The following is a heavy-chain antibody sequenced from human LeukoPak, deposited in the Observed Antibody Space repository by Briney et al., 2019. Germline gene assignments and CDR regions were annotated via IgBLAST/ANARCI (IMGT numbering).Heavy chain of an antibody. CDR2: INPSGGST. V-gene: IGHV1-46*01. D-gene: IGHD3-9*01. Sequence: ASVKVSCKASGYTFTSYDINWVRQAPGQGLEWMGIINPSGGSTSYAQKFQGRVTMTRDTSTSTVYMELSSLGSEDTAVYYCAREIRADDILTGYPDYWGQGTLVTVSS. J-gene: IGHJ4*02. CDR1: GYTFTSYD. CDR3: AREIRADDILTGYPDY.